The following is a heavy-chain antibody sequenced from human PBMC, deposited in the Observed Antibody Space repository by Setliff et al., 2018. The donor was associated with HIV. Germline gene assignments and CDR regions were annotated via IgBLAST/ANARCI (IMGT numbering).Heavy chain of an antibody. CDR1: GFTFSDYY. V-gene: IGHV3-7*01. CDR2: INRDGSER. J-gene: IGHJ4*02. CDR3: VRGGADCETDCY. Sequence: GGSLRLSCAASGFTFSDYYMGWIRQAPGKGLEWVANINRDGSERNYVDSVRGRFTISRDNAKNSLYLQMNRLRVEDTALYYCVRGGADCETDCYWGQGAMVTVSS. D-gene: IGHD2-21*01.